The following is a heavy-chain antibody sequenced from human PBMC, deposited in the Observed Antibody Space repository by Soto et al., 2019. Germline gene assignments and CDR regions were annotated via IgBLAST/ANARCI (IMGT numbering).Heavy chain of an antibody. V-gene: IGHV3-74*01. CDR1: GFTFSSYW. CDR2: MNEDGGTT. D-gene: IGHD3-10*01. J-gene: IGHJ6*02. CDR3: ASDLSGRADV. Sequence: GGSLRLSCAASGFTFSSYWMHWVRQAPGKGLVWVSRMNEDGGTTDYADSVKGRFTISRDNAKNTLYLQMNSLRVEDTAVYYCASDLSGRADVWGQGTTVT.